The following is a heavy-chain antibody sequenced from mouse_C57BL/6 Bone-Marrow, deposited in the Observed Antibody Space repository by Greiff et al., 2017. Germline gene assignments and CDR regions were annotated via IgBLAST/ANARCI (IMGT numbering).Heavy chain of an antibody. Sequence: QVQLQQPGAELVMPGASVKLSCKASGYTFPSYWMHWVKQRPGQGLEWIGEIDPSDSYTNYTQQFKGKSTLTVDKSSSTAYMQLSSLTSEDSAVNYWARDYDYDGGDYFDYWGQGTTLTVSS. CDR1: GYTFPSYW. D-gene: IGHD2-4*01. J-gene: IGHJ2*01. CDR3: ARDYDYDGGDYFDY. V-gene: IGHV1-69*01. CDR2: IDPSDSYT.